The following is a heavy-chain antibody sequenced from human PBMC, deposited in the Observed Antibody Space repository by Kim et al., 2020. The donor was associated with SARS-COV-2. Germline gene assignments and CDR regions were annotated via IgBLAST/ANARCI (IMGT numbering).Heavy chain of an antibody. D-gene: IGHD6-6*01. CDR3: ARVRPADDYYYYYGMDV. J-gene: IGHJ6*02. V-gene: IGHV3-74*01. Sequence: VKGRFTISRDKAKNTLYLQMNSLRAEDTAVYYCARVRPADDYYYYYGMDVWGQGTTVTVSS.